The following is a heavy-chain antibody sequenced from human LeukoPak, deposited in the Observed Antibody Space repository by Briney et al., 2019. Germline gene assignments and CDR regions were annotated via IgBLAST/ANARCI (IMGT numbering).Heavy chain of an antibody. D-gene: IGHD6-13*01. Sequence: SQTLSLTCTVSGGSISSGSYYWSWIRQPAGKGLEWIGRIYTSGSTNYNPSLKSRVTISVDTSKNQFSLKLSSVTAADTAVYYCARELAAADWGWFDPWGQGTLVTVSS. CDR3: ARELAAADWGWFDP. J-gene: IGHJ5*02. V-gene: IGHV4-61*02. CDR1: GGSISSGSYY. CDR2: IYTSGST.